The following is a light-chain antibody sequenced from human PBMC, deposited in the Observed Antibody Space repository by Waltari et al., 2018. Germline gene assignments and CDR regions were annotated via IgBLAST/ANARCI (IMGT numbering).Light chain of an antibody. Sequence: QSALTQPPSASGSLRQSVTISCTGTSNNVGGYNYVSWYQQQPGKAPRLMIYEVYNRPSGVPDRVSGSKAGNTASLTVSGLQADDEADYYCSSYAGSENVVFGGGTKLTVL. CDR2: EVY. CDR1: SNNVGGYNY. CDR3: SSYAGSENVV. J-gene: IGLJ3*02. V-gene: IGLV2-8*01.